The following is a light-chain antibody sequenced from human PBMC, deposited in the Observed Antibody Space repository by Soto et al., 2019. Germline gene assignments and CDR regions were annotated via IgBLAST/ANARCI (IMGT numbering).Light chain of an antibody. CDR1: QSVSSK. CDR3: QQYYNWPPLT. J-gene: IGKJ4*01. V-gene: IGKV3-15*01. Sequence: EIVMTQSPATLSLSPGQRATLSCRASQSVSSKLAWYQQRPGQAPRLLIYSASTRATGIPARFSGSGSGTEFTLTISSLQSEDFAVYYCQQYYNWPPLTFGGGTKVDIK. CDR2: SAS.